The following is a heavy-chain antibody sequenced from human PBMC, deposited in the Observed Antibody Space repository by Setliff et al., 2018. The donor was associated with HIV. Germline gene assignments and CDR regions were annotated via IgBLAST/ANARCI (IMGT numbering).Heavy chain of an antibody. V-gene: IGHV4-39*01. D-gene: IGHD2-15*01. CDR2: IHYSGST. Sequence: SETLSLTCAVSGVSVNNDDDYWGWIRQPPGKGLEWIAIIHYSGSTYYNPSLKSRVTISVDTSKNQFSLKLSSVTAADRAVYYCARVSRLHPFDPWGQGTLVTVSS. CDR3: ARVSRLHPFDP. J-gene: IGHJ5*02. CDR1: GVSVNNDDDY.